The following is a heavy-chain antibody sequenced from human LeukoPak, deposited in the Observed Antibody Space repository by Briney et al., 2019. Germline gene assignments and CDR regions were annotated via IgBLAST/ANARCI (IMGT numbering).Heavy chain of an antibody. Sequence: SVKVSCKASGGPFRTSGFNWVRQAPGQGLEWMGRFIPILNMADYAQKFQGRVTIHADKSTSTAYMELSGLASEETAVYYCPRDRGVGPSSVDSWGEGTVVTVSS. J-gene: IGHJ4*02. V-gene: IGHV1-69*04. CDR2: FIPILNMA. D-gene: IGHD1-26*01. CDR1: GGPFRTSG. CDR3: PRDRGVGPSSVDS.